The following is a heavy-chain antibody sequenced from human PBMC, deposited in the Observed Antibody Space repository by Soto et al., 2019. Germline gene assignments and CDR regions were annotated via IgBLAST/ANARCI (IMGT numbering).Heavy chain of an antibody. CDR3: ARKGIAAAGHTTYYFDY. Sequence: SETLSLTCAVYGGSFSGYYWSWIRQPPGKGLEWIGEINHSGSTNYNPSLKSRVTISVDTSKNQFSLKLSSVTAADTAVYYCARKGIAAAGHTTYYFDYWGQGTLVTVSS. V-gene: IGHV4-34*01. CDR2: INHSGST. CDR1: GGSFSGYY. J-gene: IGHJ4*02. D-gene: IGHD6-13*01.